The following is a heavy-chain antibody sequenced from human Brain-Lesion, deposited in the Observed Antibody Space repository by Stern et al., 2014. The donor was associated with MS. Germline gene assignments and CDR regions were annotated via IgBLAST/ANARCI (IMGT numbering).Heavy chain of an antibody. J-gene: IGHJ5*02. D-gene: IGHD2-15*01. CDR1: GGSVSSTSYA. CDR2: IYYSGNT. V-gene: IGHV4-39*01. CDR3: AGEEDIRYCSGGSCTGNWFDP. Sequence: QVQLVESGPGLVKPSETLSLTCTVAGGSVSSTSYAWAWIRQPPGKGLEWIGTIYYSGNTYYSPSLQSRLTISLDTSQNQLSLQLRSVTAADTAVYYCAGEEDIRYCSGGSCTGNWFDPWGQGTLVTVSS.